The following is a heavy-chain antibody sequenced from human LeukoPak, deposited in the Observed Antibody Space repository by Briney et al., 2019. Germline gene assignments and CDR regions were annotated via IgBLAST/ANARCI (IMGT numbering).Heavy chain of an antibody. Sequence: TGGSLRLSCAASGFTFDDYAMHWVRQAPGKGLEWVSGISWNSGSIGYADSVKGRFTVSRDNAKNSLYLQMNSLRAEDTALYYCAKDIRSRRDGYNSPGGNFDYWAREPWSPSPQ. J-gene: IGHJ4*02. V-gene: IGHV3-9*01. CDR1: GFTFDDYA. CDR2: ISWNSGSI. D-gene: IGHD5-24*01. CDR3: AKDIRSRRDGYNSPGGNFDY.